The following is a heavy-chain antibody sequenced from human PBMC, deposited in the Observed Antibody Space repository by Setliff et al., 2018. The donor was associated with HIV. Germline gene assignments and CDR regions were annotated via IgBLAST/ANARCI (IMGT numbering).Heavy chain of an antibody. CDR3: ARVQSFRGVTFDY. J-gene: IGHJ4*02. Sequence: PSETLSLTCTVSGGSISSYYWSWIRQPPGKGLEWIGYIYYSGSTNYNPSLKSRVTISVDTSKNQFSLKLTSMTAADTAVYYCARVQSFRGVTFDYWGQGTLVTVSS. CDR1: GGSISSYY. D-gene: IGHD3-10*01. V-gene: IGHV4-59*12. CDR2: IYYSGST.